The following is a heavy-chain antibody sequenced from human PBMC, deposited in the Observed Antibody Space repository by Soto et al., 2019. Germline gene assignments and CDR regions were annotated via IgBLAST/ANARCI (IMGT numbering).Heavy chain of an antibody. CDR3: AKGRKATKAWFDP. CDR2: VHYSGST. CDR1: GDSLSNYY. Sequence: KASETLSLTCSISGDSLSNYYWSWIRQSPGKGLEWIGYVHYSGSTNYNPSLQSRVTISVGTSKNQFSLSLHSVTTADTAVYFCAKGRKATKAWFDPWGRGTLVTVSS. J-gene: IGHJ5*02. V-gene: IGHV4-59*01.